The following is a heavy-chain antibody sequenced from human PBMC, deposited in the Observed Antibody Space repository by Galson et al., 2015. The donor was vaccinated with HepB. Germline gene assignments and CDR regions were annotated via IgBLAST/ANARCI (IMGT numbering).Heavy chain of an antibody. CDR2: ITSTSYT. CDR1: GFTFSDYY. D-gene: IGHD5/OR15-5a*01. CDR3: ARDVYGIDI. Sequence: SLRLSCAASGFTFSDYYMNWIRQAPGKGLEWVSYITSTSYTNYADSVKGRFTISRDNAKNSLYLQMNSLRAEDTAVYYCARDVYGIDIWAQGTMVTVSS. V-gene: IGHV3-11*05. J-gene: IGHJ3*02.